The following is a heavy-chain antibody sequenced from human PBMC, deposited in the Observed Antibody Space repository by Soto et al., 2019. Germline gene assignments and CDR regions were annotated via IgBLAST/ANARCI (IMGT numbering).Heavy chain of an antibody. CDR2: IIPIFETT. Sequence: SVKVSCKASGCTFSNYAFSWVRQVPGQGLEWMGGIIPIFETTNYAQKFQGRVTITADESTSTTYMELSSLSSEDTAVFFCARDMIPAAVSYRYYAMDVWGQGTTVTVSS. V-gene: IGHV1-69*13. J-gene: IGHJ6*02. CDR1: GCTFSNYA. CDR3: ARDMIPAAVSYRYYAMDV. D-gene: IGHD2-2*01.